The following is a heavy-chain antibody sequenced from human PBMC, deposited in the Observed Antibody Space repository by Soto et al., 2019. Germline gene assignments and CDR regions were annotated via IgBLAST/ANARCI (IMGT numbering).Heavy chain of an antibody. CDR2: IYPGDSDT. V-gene: IGHV5-51*01. CDR3: ARHRPDSYSINYRFSYYCYGMDV. J-gene: IGHJ6*02. CDR1: GYSFTSYW. D-gene: IGHD4-4*01. Sequence: GESLKISCKGSGYSFTSYWIGWVRQMPGKGLEWMGIIYPGDSDTRYSPSFQGQVTISADKSISTAYLQWSSLKASDTAMYYCARHRPDSYSINYRFSYYCYGMDVWGQGTTVTVS.